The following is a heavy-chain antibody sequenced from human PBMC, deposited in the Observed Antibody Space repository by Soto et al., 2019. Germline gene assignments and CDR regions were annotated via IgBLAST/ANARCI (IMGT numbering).Heavy chain of an antibody. Sequence: LQTLSLTCAISGDNVSTNSATWDWIRQFPSRGLEWLGRTYYRSKWYNDYAESVKSRITINPDTSKNQFSLHLNSVTPEDTAVYYCVRLIGNSWLDFWGQGTLVIVSS. CDR3: VRLIGNSWLDF. D-gene: IGHD1-26*01. J-gene: IGHJ5*01. V-gene: IGHV6-1*01. CDR1: GDNVSTNSAT. CDR2: TYYRSKWYN.